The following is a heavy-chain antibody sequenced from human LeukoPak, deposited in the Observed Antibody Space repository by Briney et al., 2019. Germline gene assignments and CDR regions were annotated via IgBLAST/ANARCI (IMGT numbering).Heavy chain of an antibody. D-gene: IGHD6-13*01. Sequence: SETLSLTCTVSGGSISSSSYYWGWIRQPPGKGLEWIGTIYYSGSTYYNPSLKSRVTISVDTSKNQFSLKLSSVTAADTAVYYCARHADSSSWYGWFDPWGQGTLVTVSS. CDR2: IYYSGST. J-gene: IGHJ5*02. CDR3: ARHADSSSWYGWFDP. V-gene: IGHV4-39*01. CDR1: GGSISSSSYY.